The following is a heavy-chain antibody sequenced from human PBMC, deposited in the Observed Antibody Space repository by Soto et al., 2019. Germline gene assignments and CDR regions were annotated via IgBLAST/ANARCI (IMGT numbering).Heavy chain of an antibody. CDR2: IHPSDSET. J-gene: IGHJ3*02. V-gene: IGHV5-51*01. CDR3: ARRVETTSMWAYDI. D-gene: IGHD1-1*01. Sequence: PGESLKISCKTSEYIFTNLWIGWVRQMPGKGLEWMGSIHPSDSETRYSPSFQGQVTISGDKSIFTAYLQWSSLKASDTAIYYCARRVETTSMWAYDIWGQGTMVTVSS. CDR1: EYIFTNLW.